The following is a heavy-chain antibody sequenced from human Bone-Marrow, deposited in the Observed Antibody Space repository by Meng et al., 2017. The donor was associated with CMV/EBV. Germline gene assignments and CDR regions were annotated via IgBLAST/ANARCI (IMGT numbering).Heavy chain of an antibody. CDR3: ARLSGPGVIAIRYFDY. J-gene: IGHJ4*02. CDR2: MNPNSGNT. D-gene: IGHD2-21*01. CDR1: GYTFTSYD. V-gene: IGHV1-8*01. Sequence: ASVKVSCKASGYTFTSYDINWVRQATGQGLEWMGWMNPNSGNTGYAQKFQGRVTMTRDTSISTAYMELSRLRSDDTAVYYCARLSGPGVIAIRYFDYWGQGTLVTVSS.